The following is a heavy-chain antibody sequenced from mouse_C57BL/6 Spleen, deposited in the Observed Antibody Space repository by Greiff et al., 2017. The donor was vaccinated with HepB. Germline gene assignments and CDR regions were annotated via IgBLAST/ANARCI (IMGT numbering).Heavy chain of an antibody. CDR1: GYTFTSYW. D-gene: IGHD2-5*01. CDR2: IDPSDSYT. Sequence: VQLQQSGAELVRPGTSVKLSCKASGYTFTSYWMHWVKQRPGQGLEWIGVIDPSDSYTNYNQKFKGKATLTVDTSSSTAYMQLSSLTSEDSAVYYCARNYLNYSKYDAMDYWGQGTSVTVSS. J-gene: IGHJ4*01. V-gene: IGHV1-59*01. CDR3: ARNYLNYSKYDAMDY.